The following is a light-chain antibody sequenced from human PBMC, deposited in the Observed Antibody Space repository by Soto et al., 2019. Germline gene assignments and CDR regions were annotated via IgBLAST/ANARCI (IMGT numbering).Light chain of an antibody. Sequence: EIVMTQSPATLSVSPGERATLSCRASQSVGSNLAWYQQKPGQAPRLLIYGASTRATGIPARFSGSGSGTEFTLTVSSLHSEDFAMYFCQQDNNWPPDRTFGQGTKVEIK. J-gene: IGKJ1*01. CDR2: GAS. V-gene: IGKV3-15*01. CDR1: QSVGSN. CDR3: QQDNNWPPDRT.